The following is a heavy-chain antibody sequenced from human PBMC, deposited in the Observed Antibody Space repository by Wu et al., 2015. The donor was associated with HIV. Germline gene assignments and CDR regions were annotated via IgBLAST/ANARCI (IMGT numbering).Heavy chain of an antibody. CDR1: GGTFTSYA. Sequence: QVQLVQSGAEVKKPGSSVRVSCTASGGTFTSYAVSWVRQAPGQGLEWMGVINPSENRVSYAQRFQGRVTMTRDTSTSTVYMELSSLRSEDTAVYFCANRNRIGNMEAFDIWGQGTKVIVSS. V-gene: IGHV1-46*03. CDR3: ANRNRIGNMEAFDI. CDR2: INPSENRV. J-gene: IGHJ3*02. D-gene: IGHD1-1*01.